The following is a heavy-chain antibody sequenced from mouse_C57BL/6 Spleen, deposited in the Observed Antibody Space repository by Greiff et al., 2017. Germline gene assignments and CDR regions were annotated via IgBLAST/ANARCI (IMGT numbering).Heavy chain of an antibody. V-gene: IGHV1-50*01. CDR3: ARRGLRRDAMDY. J-gene: IGHJ4*01. CDR2: IDPSDSYT. Sequence: VQLQQSGAELVKPGASVKLSCKASGYTFTSYWMQWVKQRPGQGLEWIGEIDPSDSYTNYNQKFKGKATLTVDTSSSTAYMQLSSLTSEDSAVYYCARRGLRRDAMDYWGQGTSVTVSS. D-gene: IGHD2-4*01. CDR1: GYTFTSYW.